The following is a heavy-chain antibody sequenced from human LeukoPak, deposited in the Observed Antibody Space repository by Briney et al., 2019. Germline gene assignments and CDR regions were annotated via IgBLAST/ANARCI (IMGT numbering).Heavy chain of an antibody. D-gene: IGHD2-15*01. CDR2: IIPIFGRA. J-gene: IGHJ6*02. CDR1: GGTFSSYA. CDR3: ARAPICSGGTCYDYYYGLDV. Sequence: VASVKVSCKASGGTFSSYAISWVRQAPGQGGEWMGGIIPIFGRANYAQKFQGRVTITADESPSTAYMELSSLRSEDTAVYYCARAPICSGGTCYDYYYGLDVWGQGTTVTVSS. V-gene: IGHV1-69*13.